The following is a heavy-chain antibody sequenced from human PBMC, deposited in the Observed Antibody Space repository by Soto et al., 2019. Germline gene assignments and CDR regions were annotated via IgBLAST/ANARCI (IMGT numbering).Heavy chain of an antibody. V-gene: IGHV4-30-2*01. J-gene: IGHJ5*02. D-gene: IGHD6-19*01. Sequence: SETLSLTCNMSGDSYSISTYSWSWIRQPPGKALQWIGSIYQSGVTSYNSSLASRVSISLDRSNNQCSLKLKSVTAADTAVYFCAGMPYTSGLRFDPWGPGTLVTV. CDR3: AGMPYTSGLRFDP. CDR1: GDSYSISTYS. CDR2: IYQSGVT.